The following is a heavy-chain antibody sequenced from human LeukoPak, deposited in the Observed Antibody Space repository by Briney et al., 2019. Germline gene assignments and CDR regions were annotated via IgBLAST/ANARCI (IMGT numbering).Heavy chain of an antibody. Sequence: SETLSLTCAVYGGSFSGYYWSWIRQPPGKGLEWIGEINHSGSTNYNPSLKSRVTISVDTSKKKSSLKLSYVTAADTAVYYCAGFFFEGCRDTCYEADAIDNWGQGTMVTVSS. D-gene: IGHD5-24*01. CDR1: GGSFSGYY. V-gene: IGHV4-34*01. CDR2: INHSGST. J-gene: IGHJ3*02. CDR3: AGFFFEGCRDTCYEADAIDN.